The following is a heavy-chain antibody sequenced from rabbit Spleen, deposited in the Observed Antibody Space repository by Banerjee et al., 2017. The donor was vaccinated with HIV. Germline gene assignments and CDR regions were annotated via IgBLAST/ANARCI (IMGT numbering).Heavy chain of an antibody. Sequence: QQQLVESGGGLVQPEGSLTLTCKASGIDFSSGYYMCWVRQAPGKGLEWIACIDTGSSGFTYFASWAKGRFTISKTSSTTVTLQMTSLTAADTATYFCARDSGSSFSSYGMDLWGPGTLVTVS. CDR1: GIDFSSGYY. V-gene: IGHV1S45*01. J-gene: IGHJ6*01. D-gene: IGHD8-1*01. CDR2: IDTGSSGFT. CDR3: ARDSGSSFSSYGMDL.